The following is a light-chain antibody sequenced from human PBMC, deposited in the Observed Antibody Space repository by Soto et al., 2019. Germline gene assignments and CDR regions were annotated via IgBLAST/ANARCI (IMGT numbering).Light chain of an antibody. CDR3: QQRSTWPV. CDR2: DAS. V-gene: IGKV3-11*01. CDR1: QSFSSY. Sequence: IVLTQSPDTLSLSPGERATLSCRASQSFSSYLAWYQQKPVQAPRLLIYDASNTATGIPARFSGRGSGTDFTLTISRLEPEAFAVYYCQQRSTWPVFGGGTKLEIK. J-gene: IGKJ4*01.